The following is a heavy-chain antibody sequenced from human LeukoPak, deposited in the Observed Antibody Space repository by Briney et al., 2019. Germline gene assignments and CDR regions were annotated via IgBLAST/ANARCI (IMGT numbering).Heavy chain of an antibody. D-gene: IGHD3-16*02. CDR2: INHSGST. Sequence: SETLSLTCAVYGGSFGGYYWSWIRQPPGKGLEWIGEINHSGSTNYNPSLKSRVTISVDTSKNQFSLKLSSVTAADTAVYYCARGPTYTFGGVIVSSQDFDYWGQGTLVTVSS. V-gene: IGHV4-34*01. J-gene: IGHJ4*02. CDR1: GGSFGGYY. CDR3: ARGPTYTFGGVIVSSQDFDY.